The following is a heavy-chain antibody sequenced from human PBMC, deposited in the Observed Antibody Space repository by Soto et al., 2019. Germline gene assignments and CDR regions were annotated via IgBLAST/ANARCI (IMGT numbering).Heavy chain of an antibody. CDR1: GFTFSSYA. V-gene: IGHV3-23*01. CDR2: ISGSGGST. CDR3: AKGGAYDSSGYDDC. Sequence: EVQLLESGGGLVQPGGSLRLSCAASGFTFSSYAMSWVRQAPGKGLEWVSAISGSGGSTYYADSVKGRFTISRDNSKNTLCRRMNSLRAEDTAVYYCAKGGAYDSSGYDDCWGQGTLVTVSS. D-gene: IGHD3-22*01. J-gene: IGHJ4*02.